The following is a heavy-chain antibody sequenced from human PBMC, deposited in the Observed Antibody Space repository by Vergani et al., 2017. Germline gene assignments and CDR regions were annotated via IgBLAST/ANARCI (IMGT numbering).Heavy chain of an antibody. J-gene: IGHJ6*03. D-gene: IGHD4-11*01. CDR3: ARGVSTVTNYYYYYMDV. V-gene: IGHV4-30-4*01. CDR1: GGSISSGDYY. Sequence: QVQLQESGPGLVKPSQTLSLTCTVPGGSISSGDYYWSWIRQPPGKGLEWIGYIYYSGSTYYNPSLKSRVTISVDTSKNQFSLKLSSVTAADTAVYYCARGVSTVTNYYYYYMDVWGKGTTVTVSS. CDR2: IYYSGST.